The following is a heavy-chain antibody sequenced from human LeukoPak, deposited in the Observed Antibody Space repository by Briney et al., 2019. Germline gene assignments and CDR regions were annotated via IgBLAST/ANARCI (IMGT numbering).Heavy chain of an antibody. V-gene: IGHV3-30-3*01. D-gene: IGHD7-27*01. J-gene: IGHJ4*02. CDR1: GFTFSTYA. Sequence: PGGSLRLSCAASGFTFSTYAMHWVRQAPGKGLEWVALISYDASNKYYADSVKGRFTISRDNSKNTLYLQMNSLRAEDTAVYYCARNRDWGYFDYWGRGTLVTVSS. CDR2: ISYDASNK. CDR3: ARNRDWGYFDY.